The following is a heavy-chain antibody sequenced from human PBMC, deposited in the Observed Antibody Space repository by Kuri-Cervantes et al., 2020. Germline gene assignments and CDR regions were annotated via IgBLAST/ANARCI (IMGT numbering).Heavy chain of an antibody. V-gene: IGHV1-8*01. CDR3: ARGLRSEQLLTAYGMDV. CDR1: GYTFTSYD. CDR2: MNPNSGNT. Sequence: ASVKVSCKASGYTFTSYDINWVRQATGQGLEWMGWMNPNSGNTGYAQKFQGRVTMTRNTSISTAYMELSSLRSEDTAVYYCARGLRSEQLLTAYGMDVWGQGTTVTVSS. J-gene: IGHJ6*02. D-gene: IGHD6-13*01.